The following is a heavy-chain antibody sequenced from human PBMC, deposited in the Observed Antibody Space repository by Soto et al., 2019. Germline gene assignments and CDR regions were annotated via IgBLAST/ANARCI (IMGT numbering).Heavy chain of an antibody. D-gene: IGHD5-12*01. CDR3: AGGAPLRDGYINYYYYGMDV. Sequence: GESLKISCKGSGYSFTSYWIGWVRQMPGKGLEWMGIIYPGDSDTRYSPSFQGQVTISADKSISTAYLQWSSLKASDTAMYYCAGGAPLRDGYINYYYYGMDVWGQGTTVTVSS. J-gene: IGHJ6*02. CDR2: IYPGDSDT. CDR1: GYSFTSYW. V-gene: IGHV5-51*01.